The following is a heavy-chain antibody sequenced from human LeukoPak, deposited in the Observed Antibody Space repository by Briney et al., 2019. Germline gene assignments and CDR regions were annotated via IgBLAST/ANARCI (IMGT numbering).Heavy chain of an antibody. CDR1: GGSISSYY. D-gene: IGHD6-6*01. Sequence: SETLSLTCTVSGGSISSYYWSWIRQPPGKGLEWIGYIYYSGSTNYNPSLKSRATISVDTSKNQFSLKLSSVTAADTAVYYCARGMYSSSRLVYYYMDVWGKGTTVTVSS. CDR3: ARGMYSSSRLVYYYMDV. J-gene: IGHJ6*03. V-gene: IGHV4-59*01. CDR2: IYYSGST.